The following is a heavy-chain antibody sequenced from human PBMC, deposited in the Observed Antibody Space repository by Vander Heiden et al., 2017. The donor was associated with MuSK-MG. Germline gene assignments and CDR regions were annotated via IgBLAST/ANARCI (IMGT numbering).Heavy chain of an antibody. CDR2: IKQDGSEK. V-gene: IGHV3-7*01. Sequence: EVQLVESGGGLVQPGGSLRLSCAASGFTFSSYGMSWVRQAPGKGLEWVANIKQDGSEKYYEDSVKGRFTITRDNAKNSLYLQMNSLRAEDTAVYYCARDSPESDRDYYYGMDVWGQGTTVTVSS. J-gene: IGHJ6*02. CDR3: ARDSPESDRDYYYGMDV. CDR1: GFTFSSYG. D-gene: IGHD3-22*01.